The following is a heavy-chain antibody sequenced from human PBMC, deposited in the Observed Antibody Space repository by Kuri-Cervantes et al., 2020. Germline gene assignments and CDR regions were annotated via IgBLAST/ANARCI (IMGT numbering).Heavy chain of an antibody. V-gene: IGHV3-13*01. D-gene: IGHD5-12*01. CDR3: ARYLRSPPFYYFDS. CDR1: GFTFSSYD. Sequence: GGSLRLSCAASGFTFSSYDMHWVRQATGKGLEWVSAIGTAGDTYYPGSVKGRFTISRDNSKNTLYLQMNSLRAEDTAVYFCARYLRSPPFYYFDSWGQGTLVTVSS. J-gene: IGHJ4*02. CDR2: IGTAGDT.